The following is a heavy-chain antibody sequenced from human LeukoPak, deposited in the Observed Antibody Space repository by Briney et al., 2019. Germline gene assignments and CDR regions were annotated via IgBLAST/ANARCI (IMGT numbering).Heavy chain of an antibody. CDR1: GGSISSYY. V-gene: IGHV4-59*01. D-gene: IGHD6-19*01. CDR2: IYYSGST. Sequence: SETLSLTCTVSGGSISSYYWSWLRQPPGKGLEWIGYIYYSGSTNYNPSLKSRVTISVDTSKNQFSLKLSSVTAAGTAVYYCARDGSGAVAGFDYWGQGTLVTVSS. CDR3: ARDGSGAVAGFDY. J-gene: IGHJ4*02.